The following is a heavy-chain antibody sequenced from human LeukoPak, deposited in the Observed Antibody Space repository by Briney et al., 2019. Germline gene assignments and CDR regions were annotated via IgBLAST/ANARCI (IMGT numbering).Heavy chain of an antibody. V-gene: IGHV7-4-1*02. CDR3: ARVYCSSTSCHGDWFDP. CDR2: INTNTGNP. CDR1: GYTFTSYA. D-gene: IGHD2-2*01. J-gene: IGHJ5*02. Sequence: ASVKVSWKASGYTFTSYAMNWVRQAPGQGLEWMGWINTNTGNPTYAQGFTGRFVFSLDTSVSTAYLQISSLKAEDTAVYYCARVYCSSTSCHGDWFDPWGQGTLVTVSS.